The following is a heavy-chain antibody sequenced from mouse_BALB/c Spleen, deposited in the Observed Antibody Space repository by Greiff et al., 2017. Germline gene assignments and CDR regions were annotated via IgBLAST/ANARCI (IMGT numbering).Heavy chain of an antibody. V-gene: IGHV1-54*01. CDR3: ARYDYAY. Sequence: QVQLKESGAELVRPGTSVKVSCKASGYAFTNYLIEWVKQRPGQGLEWIGVINPGSGGTNYNEKFKGKATLTADKSSSTAYMQLSSLTSDDSAVYFCARYDYAYWGQGTLVTVSA. D-gene: IGHD2-4*01. CDR1: GYAFTNYL. CDR2: INPGSGGT. J-gene: IGHJ3*01.